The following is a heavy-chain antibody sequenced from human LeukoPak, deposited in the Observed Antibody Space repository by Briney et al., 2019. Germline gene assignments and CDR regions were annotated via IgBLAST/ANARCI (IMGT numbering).Heavy chain of an antibody. V-gene: IGHV4-34*01. CDR2: ISHSGST. CDR3: ARGRRRTITIFGVVSGGFDP. D-gene: IGHD3-3*01. J-gene: IGHJ5*02. CDR1: GGSFSGYY. Sequence: SETLSLTCAVYGGSFSGYYWSWIRQPPGKGLEWIGEISHSGSTNYNPSLKSRVTISVDTSKNQFSLKLSSVTAADTAVYYCARGRRRTITIFGVVSGGFDPWGQGTLVTVSS.